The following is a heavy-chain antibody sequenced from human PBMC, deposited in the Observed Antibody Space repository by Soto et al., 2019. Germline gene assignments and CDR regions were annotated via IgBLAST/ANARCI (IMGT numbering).Heavy chain of an antibody. CDR2: ISYDGTYK. CDR1: GVTFSTYG. J-gene: IGHJ2*01. V-gene: IGHV3-30*18. CDR3: AKAPTRPPPSWWYFDL. Sequence: QVQLVESGGGVVQPGRSLRLSCVASGVTFSTYGMHWVRQAPGKGLEWVAVISYDGTYKYYADSVKGRFTISRDNSKNTLYLQMNSLRAEDTAVYYCAKAPTRPPPSWWYFDLWGRGTLVTVSS.